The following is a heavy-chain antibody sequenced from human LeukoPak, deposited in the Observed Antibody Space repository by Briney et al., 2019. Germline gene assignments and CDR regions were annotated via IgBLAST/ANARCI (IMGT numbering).Heavy chain of an antibody. CDR3: TKRQRNHNFDY. CDR2: ISGSGGGT. J-gene: IGHJ4*02. Sequence: TGGSLRLSCAASGFTFSSYAMSWVRQAPGKGLEWVSAISGSGGGTYFADSVRGRFTISRDNSKNTLYLQMNSLRAEDTAVYYCTKRQRNHNFDYWGQGTLVTVSS. V-gene: IGHV3-23*01. CDR1: GFTFSSYA. D-gene: IGHD1-14*01.